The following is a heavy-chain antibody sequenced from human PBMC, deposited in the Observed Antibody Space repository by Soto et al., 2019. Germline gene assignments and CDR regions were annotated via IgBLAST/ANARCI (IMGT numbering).Heavy chain of an antibody. CDR3: ARSCCFDY. CDR2: ISSTGNTI. CDR1: GFTFSTYS. V-gene: IGHV3-48*01. Sequence: EVQVVESGGGLVQPGGSLRLSCAASGFTFSTYSMNWVRQAPGKGLEWGAYISSTGNTIYYLDSVKGRFPISRDTAKKTLHLQTNSLRGEHTSVFYCARSCCFDYWGQGTLVTVSS. J-gene: IGHJ4*01.